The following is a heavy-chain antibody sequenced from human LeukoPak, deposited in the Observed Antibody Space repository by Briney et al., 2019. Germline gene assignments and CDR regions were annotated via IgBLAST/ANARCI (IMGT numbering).Heavy chain of an antibody. Sequence: GGSLRLYCAVSGVSINNYWMHWVRQAPGKGLVWVSRINTDGRSTTYADSVKGRFTISRDNAKNTLYLQVNSLTVEDTAIYYCTINRDPGAYGKFDPWGQGTLVTVSS. CDR3: TINRDPGAYGKFDP. J-gene: IGHJ5*02. V-gene: IGHV3-74*03. CDR1: GVSINNYW. D-gene: IGHD3-16*01. CDR2: INTDGRST.